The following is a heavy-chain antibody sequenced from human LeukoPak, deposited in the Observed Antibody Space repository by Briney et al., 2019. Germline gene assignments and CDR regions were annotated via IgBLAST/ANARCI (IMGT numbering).Heavy chain of an antibody. V-gene: IGHV3-23*01. CDR1: GFTFSSYA. D-gene: IGHD3-10*01. J-gene: IGHJ6*02. CDR3: AKDRGNYYGSGSYRGYGMDV. Sequence: GGSLRLSCAASGFTFSSYAMSWVRQAPGKGLEWVSAISGSGGSTYYADSVKGRFTISRDNSKNTLYLQMNSLRAEDTAVYYCAKDRGNYYGSGSYRGYGMDVWGQGTTVTVSS. CDR2: ISGSGGST.